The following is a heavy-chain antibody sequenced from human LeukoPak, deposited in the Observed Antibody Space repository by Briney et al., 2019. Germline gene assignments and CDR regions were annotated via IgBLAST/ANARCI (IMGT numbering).Heavy chain of an antibody. CDR2: IVVGSGNT. CDR1: GFTFTSSA. Sequence: ASVKVSCKASGFTFTSSAMQWVRQARGQRLEWIGWIVVGSGNTNYAQKFQERVTITRDMSTSTAYMELSSLRSEDTAVYYCAADYYYDSSGYYYDPFWGQGTLVTVSS. D-gene: IGHD3-22*01. V-gene: IGHV1-58*02. J-gene: IGHJ4*02. CDR3: AADYYYDSSGYYYDPF.